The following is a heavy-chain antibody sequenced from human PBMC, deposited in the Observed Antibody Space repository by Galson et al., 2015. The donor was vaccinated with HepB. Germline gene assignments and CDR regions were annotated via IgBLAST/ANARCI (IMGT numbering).Heavy chain of an antibody. CDR1: GFTFSDYY. D-gene: IGHD3-10*01. CDR2: ISSSSSYT. Sequence: SLRLSCAASGFTFSDYYMSWIRQAPGKGLEWVSYISSSSSYTNYADSVKGRFTISRDNAKNSLYLQMNSLRAEDTAVYYCARDQFRVRGVLNDAFDTGGQGTMVTVSS. J-gene: IGHJ3*02. CDR3: ARDQFRVRGVLNDAFDT. V-gene: IGHV3-11*06.